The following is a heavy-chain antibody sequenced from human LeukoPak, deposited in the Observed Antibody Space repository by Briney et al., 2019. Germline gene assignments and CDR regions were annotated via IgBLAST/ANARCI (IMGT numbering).Heavy chain of an antibody. CDR1: GFTFSSYA. CDR3: AKDYYSNYVPYYFDY. V-gene: IGHV3-23*01. J-gene: IGHJ4*02. CDR2: ISGSGGST. Sequence: GGSLRLSCAASGFTFSSYAMSWVRQAPGKGLEWVSAISGSGGSTYYADSVKGRFTISRDNSENTLYLQMNSLRAEDTAVYYCAKDYYSNYVPYYFDYWGQGTLVTVSS. D-gene: IGHD4-11*01.